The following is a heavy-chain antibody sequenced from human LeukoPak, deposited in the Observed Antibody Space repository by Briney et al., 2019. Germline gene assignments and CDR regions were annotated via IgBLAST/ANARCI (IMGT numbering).Heavy chain of an antibody. V-gene: IGHV3-43D*03. J-gene: IGHJ4*02. Sequence: SAGSLRLSCAVSGFIFNDYALHWVRQVPGKGLEWLSFTGCTGIGTDYGDSVKGRLTSSKDDSQNSLNLQMHSLRSEDSALYYCVGSRATSLGYFDSWGQGTLVTVSA. CDR2: TGCTGIGT. CDR3: VGSRATSLGYFDS. D-gene: IGHD7-27*01. CDR1: GFIFNDYA.